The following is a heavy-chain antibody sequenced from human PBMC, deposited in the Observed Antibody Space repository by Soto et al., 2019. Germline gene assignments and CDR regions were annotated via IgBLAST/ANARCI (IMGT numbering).Heavy chain of an antibody. Sequence: PGGSLRLSCAASGFTFSSHLMHWVRQAPGQGLEWVSGISGIGGGGSTFYTDSVKGRFTISRDNSKNTLYLQMSGLRVEDTAIYYCTQTWGSYREVFDYWGHGTLVTVSS. D-gene: IGHD3-16*02. V-gene: IGHV3-23*01. CDR2: ISGIGGGGST. J-gene: IGHJ4*01. CDR3: TQTWGSYREVFDY. CDR1: GFTFSSHL.